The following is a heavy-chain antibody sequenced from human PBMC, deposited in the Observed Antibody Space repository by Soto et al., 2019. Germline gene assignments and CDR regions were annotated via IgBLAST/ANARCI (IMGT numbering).Heavy chain of an antibody. D-gene: IGHD6-13*01. CDR1: GFTFSGYG. CDR3: AKEQGRVAAALDY. CDR2: ITSSGSIT. J-gene: IGHJ4*02. Sequence: EVQLLESGGDLVQRGGSLRLSCAASGFTFSGYGMGWVRQAPGKGLEGVSSITSSGSITYYVDSLKGRFTISRDNSKNTLYLQMNSLTVEDTAVYYCAKEQGRVAAALDYWGQGTLVTVSS. V-gene: IGHV3-23*01.